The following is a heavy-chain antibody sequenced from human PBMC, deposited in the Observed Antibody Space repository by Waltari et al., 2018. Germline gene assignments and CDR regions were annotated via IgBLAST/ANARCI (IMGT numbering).Heavy chain of an antibody. CDR1: GDSSSAYS. Sequence: VQLQESGPGLVKPSETLSLTCTFSGDSSSAYSWSWFRQPPGKGLEWIGNIHYSGNTNYNPSLQRRVSVSGDLSRNQFSLKLSSVTAADTAVYYCAREDGFWRSIGYIPDYFDYWGRGILVTVSS. D-gene: IGHD3-22*01. J-gene: IGHJ4*02. CDR3: AREDGFWRSIGYIPDYFDY. CDR2: IHYSGNT. V-gene: IGHV4-59*13.